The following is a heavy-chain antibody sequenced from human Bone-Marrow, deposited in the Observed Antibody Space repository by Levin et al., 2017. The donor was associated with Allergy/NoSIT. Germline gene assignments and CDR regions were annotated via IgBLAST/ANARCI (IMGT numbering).Heavy chain of an antibody. CDR2: ITESGTT. CDR1: GGSFSSYY. D-gene: IGHD3-10*01. Sequence: SETLSLTCAVSGGSFSSYYWSWIRQPPGKGLEWIGDITESGTTNYSPSLKSRVIISVDTSKNQFSLKVNSVTAADTAVYYCARGFPWHYGTERYPDTFDHWGRGTLVTVSS. CDR3: ARGFPWHYGTERYPDTFDH. V-gene: IGHV4-34*01. J-gene: IGHJ4*02.